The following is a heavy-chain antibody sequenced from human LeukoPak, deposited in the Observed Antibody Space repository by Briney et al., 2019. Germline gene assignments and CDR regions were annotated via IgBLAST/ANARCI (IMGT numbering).Heavy chain of an antibody. CDR1: GFTFSGNW. CDR2: IRYDGSYT. J-gene: IGHJ4*02. V-gene: IGHV3-74*01. D-gene: IGHD4/OR15-4a*01. Sequence: TGGSLRLSCEASGFTFSGNWMHWVRQAPGKGLVWVSRIRYDGSYTSYADSVKGRFTISRDNAHNTLYLQTNSLRPEDTAVYYCAKDDYHRHWGQGTLVTVSS. CDR3: AKDDYHRH.